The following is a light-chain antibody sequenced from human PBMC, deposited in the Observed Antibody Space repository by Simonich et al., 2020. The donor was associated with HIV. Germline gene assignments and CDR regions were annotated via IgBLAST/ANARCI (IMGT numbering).Light chain of an antibody. V-gene: IGLV6-57*03. CDR2: EDN. Sequence: NFMLTQPHSVSESPGKTVTISCTRNSGSMASNYVPWSPQRPGNAPTTVLYEDNQRPSGVPDRFSCSIDSSSNSASLTISGLKTEDEADYYCQSYDSSNWVFGGGTKLTVL. CDR3: QSYDSSNWV. J-gene: IGLJ3*02. CDR1: SGSMASNY.